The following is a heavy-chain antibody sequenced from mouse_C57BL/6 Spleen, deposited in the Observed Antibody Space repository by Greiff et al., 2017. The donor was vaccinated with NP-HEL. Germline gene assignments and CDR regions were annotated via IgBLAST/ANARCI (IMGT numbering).Heavy chain of an antibody. Sequence: VQLQQSGAELVRPGTSVKVSCKASGYAFTNYLIEWVKQRPGQGLEWIGVINPGSGGTNYNEKFKGKATLTADKSSSTAYMQLSSLTSEYSAVYFCARDHYYGSRYYAMDYWGQGTSVTVSS. J-gene: IGHJ4*01. CDR3: ARDHYYGSRYYAMDY. D-gene: IGHD1-1*01. V-gene: IGHV1-54*01. CDR1: GYAFTNYL. CDR2: INPGSGGT.